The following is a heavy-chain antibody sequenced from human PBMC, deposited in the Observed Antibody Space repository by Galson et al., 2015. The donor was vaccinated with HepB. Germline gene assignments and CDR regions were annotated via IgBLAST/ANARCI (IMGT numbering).Heavy chain of an antibody. CDR3: ARGRDGKTRRRAFDI. D-gene: IGHD5-24*01. V-gene: IGHV3-21*01. J-gene: IGHJ3*02. CDR2: ISSSSSYI. CDR1: GFTFSSYG. Sequence: SLRLSCAASGFTFSSYGMNWVRQAPGKGLEWVSSISSSSSYIYYADSVKGRFTISRDNSKNSLYLQMNSLRAEDTAVYYRARGRDGKTRRRAFDIWGQGTMVTVSS.